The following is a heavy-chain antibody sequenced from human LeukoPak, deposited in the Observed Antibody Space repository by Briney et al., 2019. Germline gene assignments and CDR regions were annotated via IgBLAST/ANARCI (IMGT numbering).Heavy chain of an antibody. J-gene: IGHJ4*02. CDR2: IFYSGST. CDR1: GGSISTSNYY. Sequence: SETLSLTCTVSGGSISTSNYYRGWIRQPPGKGLEWIGNIFYSGSTYYSPSLKSRVTISLDTSRNQFSLKLTSVTAADTAVYYCARGVYYYGSGSYSDYWGQGTLVTVSS. CDR3: ARGVYYYGSGSYSDY. V-gene: IGHV4-39*07. D-gene: IGHD3-10*01.